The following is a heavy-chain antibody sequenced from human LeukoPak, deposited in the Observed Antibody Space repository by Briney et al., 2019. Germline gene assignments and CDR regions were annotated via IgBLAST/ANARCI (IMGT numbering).Heavy chain of an antibody. CDR2: IRTKAYNYAT. D-gene: IGHD6-19*01. J-gene: IGHJ4*02. CDR3: TRPGAEQWLVR. Sequence: PGGSLRLSCVVSGSTFSGSSVHWVRQASGKGLEWVGRIRTKAYNYATAYGASVNGRFTISRDDSKNTAFLQMSSLKTEDTAIYYCTRPGAEQWLVRWGQGALVTVSS. V-gene: IGHV3-73*01. CDR1: GSTFSGSS.